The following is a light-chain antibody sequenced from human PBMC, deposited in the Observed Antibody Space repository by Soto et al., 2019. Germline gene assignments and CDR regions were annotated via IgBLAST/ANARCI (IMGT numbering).Light chain of an antibody. CDR2: GAS. V-gene: IGKV3-20*01. J-gene: IGKJ1*01. CDR3: QQYLSSLWS. Sequence: EIVLTQSPGTLSLSPGERAILSCRASQFITSNYLAWYQQKPGQAPRLLIYGASRRATGIPDRFSGSRSGTDLTLSISRLEPEDFAVYYCQQYLSSLWSFGQGTKVEIK. CDR1: QFITSNY.